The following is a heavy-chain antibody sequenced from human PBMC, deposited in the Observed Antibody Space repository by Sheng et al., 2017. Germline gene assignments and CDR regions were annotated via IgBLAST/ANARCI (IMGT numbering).Heavy chain of an antibody. CDR2: IKEDGSEQ. V-gene: IGHV3-7*01. J-gene: IGHJ4*02. CDR3: VRDPGYKSNWPIFDY. CDR1: EFTFSSYW. Sequence: EVQLVESGGGLVQPGGSLRLSCAGSEFTFSSYWMTWVRQAPGKGLEWVANIKEDGSEQYYVDSVKGRFTISRDNAKNSLYLQMNSLRAEDTAVYYCVRDPGYKSNWPIFDYWGQGTLVTVSS. D-gene: IGHD1-1*01.